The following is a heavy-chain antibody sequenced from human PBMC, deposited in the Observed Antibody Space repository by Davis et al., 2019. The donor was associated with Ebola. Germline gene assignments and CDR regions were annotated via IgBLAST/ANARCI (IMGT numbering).Heavy chain of an antibody. V-gene: IGHV4-59*12. CDR2: IYYSGST. CDR1: GGSISSYY. D-gene: IGHD6-6*01. CDR3: ARGRIAARPVSEWFDP. Sequence: MPSETLSLTCTVSGGSISSYYWSWIRQPPGKGLEWIGYIYYSGSTNYNPSLKSRVTIPVDTSKNQFSLELSSVTAADTAVYYCARGRIAARPVSEWFDPWGQGTLVTVSS. J-gene: IGHJ5*02.